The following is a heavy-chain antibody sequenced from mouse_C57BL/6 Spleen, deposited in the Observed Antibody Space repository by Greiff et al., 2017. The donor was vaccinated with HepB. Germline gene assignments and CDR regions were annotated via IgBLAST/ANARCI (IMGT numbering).Heavy chain of an antibody. Sequence: QVQLQQPGPELVKPGASVKLSCKASGYTFPSYWMHWVKQRPGQGLEWIGNINPSNGGINYNEKFKSKATLTVDKSSSTAYMQLSSLTSEDSAVYYCARKYGSSPLDYCAQGTTLTDSS. CDR1: GYTFPSYW. D-gene: IGHD1-1*01. J-gene: IGHJ2*01. CDR2: INPSNGGI. V-gene: IGHV1-53*01. CDR3: ARKYGSSPLDY.